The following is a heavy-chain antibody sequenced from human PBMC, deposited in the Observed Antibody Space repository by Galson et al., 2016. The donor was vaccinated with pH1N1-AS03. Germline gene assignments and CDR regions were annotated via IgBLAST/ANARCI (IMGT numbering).Heavy chain of an antibody. J-gene: IGHJ3*02. D-gene: IGHD2-15*01. CDR3: ARDRGLRPDTFDI. CDR1: GYTFSTYG. CDR2: ISGYDDDT. V-gene: IGHV1-18*04. Sequence: SVKVSCKASGYTFSTYGVSWVRQAPGQGLEWMGWISGYDDDTNYAQNVAGRVIMTTDKSTSTVYMELRSLRSDDTAVYYCARDRGLRPDTFDIWGQGTWVTVSS.